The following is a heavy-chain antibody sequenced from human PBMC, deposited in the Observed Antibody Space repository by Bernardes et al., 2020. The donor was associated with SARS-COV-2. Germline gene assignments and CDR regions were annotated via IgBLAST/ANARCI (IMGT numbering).Heavy chain of an antibody. CDR1: GYTFTSYD. V-gene: IGHV1-8*01. D-gene: IGHD6-19*01. Sequence: ASVKVSCKASGYTFTSYDINWVRQATGQGLEWMGWMNPNSGNTGYAQKFQGRVTMTRNTSISTAYMELSSLRSEDTAVYYCARGYDSSGWYIYYGMDVWGQGTTVTVSS. CDR2: MNPNSGNT. CDR3: ARGYDSSGWYIYYGMDV. J-gene: IGHJ6*02.